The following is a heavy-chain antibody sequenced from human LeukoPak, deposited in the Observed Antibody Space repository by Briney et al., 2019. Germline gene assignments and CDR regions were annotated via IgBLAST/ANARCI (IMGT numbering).Heavy chain of an antibody. V-gene: IGHV3-53*01. CDR1: GFTVSSNY. J-gene: IGHJ4*02. CDR3: ARVSAGDYGDCPFDY. Sequence: GGSLRLSCAASGFTVSSNYMNWVRQAPGKGLEWVSVIYSGGSTYYADSVKGRFTISRDNSKNTLYLQMNTLRAEDTAVYYCARVSAGDYGDCPFDYWGQGTLVTVSS. D-gene: IGHD4-17*01. CDR2: IYSGGST.